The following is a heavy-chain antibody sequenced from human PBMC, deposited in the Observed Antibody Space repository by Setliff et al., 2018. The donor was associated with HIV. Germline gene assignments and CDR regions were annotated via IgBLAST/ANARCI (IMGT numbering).Heavy chain of an antibody. D-gene: IGHD1-1*01. J-gene: IGHJ4*02. Sequence: SGPTLVNPTQSLTLTCTFSGLSLSTSGVGVGWIRQSPGKALEWLAFIYWNNNKHYSTSLKSRLTVTKDTSKNRVVFTMTNMDPVDTATYYCAYSGRQLRGPYFDFWGQGTQVTVSS. CDR2: IYWNNNK. CDR1: GLSLSTSGVG. V-gene: IGHV2-5*01. CDR3: AYSGRQLRGPYFDF.